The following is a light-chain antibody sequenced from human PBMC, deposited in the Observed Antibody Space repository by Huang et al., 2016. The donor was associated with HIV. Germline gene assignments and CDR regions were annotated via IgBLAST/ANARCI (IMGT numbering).Light chain of an antibody. V-gene: IGKV3-20*01. CDR2: GAS. J-gene: IGKJ4*01. Sequence: EIVLTQSPGTLSLSPGERATLSCRASQSIRSNYLAWYQQKPVQAPRLLIYGASSRTAGIPDRLSGSGSGTEFILSISRLEPEDFAVYYCQQYGSSELTFGGGTKVEIK. CDR3: QQYGSSELT. CDR1: QSIRSNY.